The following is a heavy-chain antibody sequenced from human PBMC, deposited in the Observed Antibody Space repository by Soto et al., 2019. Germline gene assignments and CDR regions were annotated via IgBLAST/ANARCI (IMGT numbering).Heavy chain of an antibody. V-gene: IGHV1-69*01. D-gene: IGHD2-15*01. J-gene: IGHJ6*02. CDR3: ASWNHPGYCSGGSCYATYYYGMDV. CDR1: GGTFSSYA. Sequence: QVQLVQSGAEVKKPGSSVKVSCKASGGTFSSYAISWVRQAPGQGLEWMGGIIPIFGTANYAQKFQGRVTITAAESTSTAYMELSSLRSEDTAVYYCASWNHPGYCSGGSCYATYYYGMDVWGQGTTVTVSS. CDR2: IIPIFGTA.